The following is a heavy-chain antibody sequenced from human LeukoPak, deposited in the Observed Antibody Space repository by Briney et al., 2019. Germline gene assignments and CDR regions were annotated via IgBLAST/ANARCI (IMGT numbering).Heavy chain of an antibody. D-gene: IGHD6-13*01. J-gene: IGHJ5*02. CDR3: AREVAAAGGHNWFDP. CDR2: IYYSGST. CDR1: GGSISSYY. Sequence: SETLSLTCTVSGGSISSYYWSWIRQPPGKGLEWIGYIYYSGSTNYNPSLKSRVTISVDTSKNQFSLKLSSVTAADTAMYYCAREVAAAGGHNWFDPWGQGTLVTVSS. V-gene: IGHV4-59*01.